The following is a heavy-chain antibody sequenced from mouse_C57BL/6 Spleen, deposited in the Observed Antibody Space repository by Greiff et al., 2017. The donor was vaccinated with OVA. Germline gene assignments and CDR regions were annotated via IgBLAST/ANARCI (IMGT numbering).Heavy chain of an antibody. CDR2: ILPGSGST. Sequence: QVQLQQSGAELMKPGASVKLSCKATGYTFTGYWIEWVKQRPGHGLEWIGEILPGSGSTNYNEKFKGKATFTADTSSNTAYMQLISLTTEDSAIYYCARRGSNYSAMDYWGQGTSVTVSS. CDR3: ARRGSNYSAMDY. CDR1: GYTFTGYW. V-gene: IGHV1-9*01. J-gene: IGHJ4*01.